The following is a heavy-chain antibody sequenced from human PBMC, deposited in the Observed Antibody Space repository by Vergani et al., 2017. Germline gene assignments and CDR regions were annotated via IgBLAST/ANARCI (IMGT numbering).Heavy chain of an antibody. Sequence: QVQLVQSGAEVKKPGSSVKVSCKASGGTFSSYAISWVRQAPGQGLEWVVGIIPIFGTANYAQNFQGRVTITADESTSTAYMELSSLTSEDTAVYYCARDRKMVVVLAANPAFNIWGQGTMVTVSS. CDR3: ARDRKMVVVLAANPAFNI. CDR2: IIPIFGTA. CDR1: GGTFSSYA. D-gene: IGHD2-2*01. J-gene: IGHJ3*02. V-gene: IGHV1-69*01.